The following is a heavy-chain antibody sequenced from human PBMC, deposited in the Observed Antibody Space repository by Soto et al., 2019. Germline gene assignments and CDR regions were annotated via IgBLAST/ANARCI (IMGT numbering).Heavy chain of an antibody. J-gene: IGHJ6*02. CDR2: IYDNGTT. Sequence: EVQLVESGGGLIQPGGSLRLSCAASGLTVSNAYMAWVRQAPGMGLEWVSFIYDNGTTYYADSVKGRFTISRDTSTNTLSLQMDSLRAEDTAVYYCVRPLPSGRNYGLDVWGQGTTVTVSS. CDR1: GLTVSNAY. CDR3: VRPLPSGRNYGLDV. D-gene: IGHD3-10*01. V-gene: IGHV3-53*01.